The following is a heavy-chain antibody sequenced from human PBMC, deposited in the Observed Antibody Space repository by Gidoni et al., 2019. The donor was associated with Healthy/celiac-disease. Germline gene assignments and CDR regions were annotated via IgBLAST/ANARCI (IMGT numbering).Heavy chain of an antibody. J-gene: IGHJ4*02. D-gene: IGHD2-2*01. CDR3: ARWGEDIVVVPAAYSFDY. CDR1: GYSFTSYW. V-gene: IGHV5-51*01. CDR2: IYPGDSDT. Sequence: EVQLVQSGAEVKKPGESLKISCKGSGYSFTSYWIGWVRQMPGRGLEWSGIIYPGDSDTRYSPSFQGQVTISADKSISTAYLQWSSLKASDTAMYYCARWGEDIVVVPAAYSFDYWGQGTLVTVSS.